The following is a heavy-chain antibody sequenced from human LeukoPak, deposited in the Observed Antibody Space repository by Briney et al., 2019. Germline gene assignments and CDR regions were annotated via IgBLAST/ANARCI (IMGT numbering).Heavy chain of an antibody. J-gene: IGHJ3*02. CDR2: IRPNSGGT. CDR3: ATWGLHFDI. CDR1: GYTFGAYY. Sequence: ASVKVSCKASGYTFGAYYMYWVRQAPGQGLEWMGWIRPNSGGTNYTQKFQGRVTMTRDTSINTAYMELSRLTSDNTAVYFCATWGLHFDIWGQGTMVIVAS. D-gene: IGHD3-16*01. V-gene: IGHV1-2*02.